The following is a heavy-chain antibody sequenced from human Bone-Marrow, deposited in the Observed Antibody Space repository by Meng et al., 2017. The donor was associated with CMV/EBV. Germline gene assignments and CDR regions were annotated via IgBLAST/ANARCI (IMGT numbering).Heavy chain of an antibody. CDR2: IYYSGIT. J-gene: IGHJ6*02. V-gene: IGHV4-61*01. CDR3: AREQGRYCSSTSCYKENYCYYYGMDV. Sequence: GSLRLSCTVPGGSVSSGSYYWSWIRQPPGKGLEWIGYIYYSGITNYNPSLKSRVTISVDTSKNQFSLKLSSVPAADTAVYYCAREQGRYCSSTSCYKENYCYYYGMDVWGQGTTVTVSS. D-gene: IGHD2-2*02. CDR1: GGSVSSGSYY.